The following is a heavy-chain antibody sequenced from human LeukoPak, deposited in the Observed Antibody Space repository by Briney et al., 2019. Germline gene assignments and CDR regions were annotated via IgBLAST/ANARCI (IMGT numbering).Heavy chain of an antibody. D-gene: IGHD7-27*01. V-gene: IGHV3-74*01. CDR2: INSGGSGT. CDR1: GFAFSSNW. J-gene: IGHJ4*02. Sequence: AGGSLRLSCAASGFAFSSNWMHWVRQTPGKGLAWVSRINSGGSGTSYADSVEGRFTISRDNAKNTLYLQMNSLKGEDTAVYYCATSLGPLAEYWGRGTLVTVSS. CDR3: ATSLGPLAEY.